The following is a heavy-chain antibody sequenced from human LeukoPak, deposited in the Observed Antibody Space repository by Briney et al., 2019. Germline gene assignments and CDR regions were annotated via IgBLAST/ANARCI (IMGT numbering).Heavy chain of an antibody. Sequence: PSETLSLTCAVYGGSFSGYYWSWIRQPPGKGLEWIGEINHGGSTNYNPSLKSRVTISVDTSKNQFSLKLSSVTAADTAVYYCAREARDAGYYMGDYYYYMDVWGKGTTVTVSS. CDR1: GGSFSGYY. CDR2: INHGGST. D-gene: IGHD3-9*01. J-gene: IGHJ6*03. CDR3: AREARDAGYYMGDYYYYMDV. V-gene: IGHV4-34*01.